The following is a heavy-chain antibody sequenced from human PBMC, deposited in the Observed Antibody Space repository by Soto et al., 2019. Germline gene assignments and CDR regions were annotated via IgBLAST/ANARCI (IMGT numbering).Heavy chain of an antibody. CDR1: GGSISRGGYS. Sequence: QLQLQESGSGLVKPSQTLSLTCPVSGGSISRGGYSWSWIRQPPGKGLGGIGYIYHSGRTYHNPPLKCRVHTERDRSKNQCALKRSSVHAADAATYYCARAAPFGRWGQGTL. CDR2: IYHSGRT. D-gene: IGHD3-10*01. V-gene: IGHV4-30-2*01. J-gene: IGHJ4*02. CDR3: ARAAPFGR.